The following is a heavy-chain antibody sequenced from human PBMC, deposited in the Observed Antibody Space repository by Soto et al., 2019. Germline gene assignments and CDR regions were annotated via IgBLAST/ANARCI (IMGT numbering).Heavy chain of an antibody. CDR3: ATIGTPATGLYYFDY. CDR2: IYYSGST. J-gene: IGHJ4*02. CDR1: GGSISSGDYY. D-gene: IGHD1-1*01. Sequence: PSETLSLTCTVSGGSISSGDYYWSWIRQPPGKGLEWIGYIYYSGSTYYNPSLKSRVTISVDTSKNQFSLNLSFVTAADTAVYYCATIGTPATGLYYFDYWGQGTLVTVSS. V-gene: IGHV4-30-4*01.